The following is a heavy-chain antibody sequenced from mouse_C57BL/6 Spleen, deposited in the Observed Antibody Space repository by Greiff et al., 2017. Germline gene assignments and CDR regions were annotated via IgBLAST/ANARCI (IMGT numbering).Heavy chain of an antibody. CDR3: ARQGDYDEGIWFAD. D-gene: IGHD2-4*01. Sequence: QVQLKESGPGLVAPSQSLSITCTVSGFSLTSYGVHWVRQPPGKGLEWLVVIWSDGSTTYNSALKSRLSISKDNSKSQVFLKMNSLQTDDTAMYYCARQGDYDEGIWFADWGQGTLVTVSA. V-gene: IGHV2-6-1*01. J-gene: IGHJ3*01. CDR2: IWSDGST. CDR1: GFSLTSYG.